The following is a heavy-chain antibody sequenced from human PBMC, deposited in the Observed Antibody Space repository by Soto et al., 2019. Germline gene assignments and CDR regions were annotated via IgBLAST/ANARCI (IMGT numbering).Heavy chain of an antibody. D-gene: IGHD3-10*01. CDR1: GLTFANYW. Sequence: VQLVESGGGLVQAGGSLRLSCAASGLTFANYWTHWVRQAPGKGLAWVSRINPDGSRASYADSVTGRFTISRDNAKNTLYLQMNSLRVEDTAVYYCARETYRSFYFDYWGQGTLVTVSS. CDR2: INPDGSRA. V-gene: IGHV3-74*01. CDR3: ARETYRSFYFDY. J-gene: IGHJ4*02.